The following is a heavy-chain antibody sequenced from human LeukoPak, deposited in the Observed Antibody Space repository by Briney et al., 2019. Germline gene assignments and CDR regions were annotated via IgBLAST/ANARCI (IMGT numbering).Heavy chain of an antibody. CDR3: ARVRFWSGFDTYFFDY. CDR1: GGSITSSSYY. V-gene: IGHV4-39*07. D-gene: IGHD3-3*01. J-gene: IGHJ4*02. Sequence: SETLSLTCTVSGGSITSSSYYWGWIRQPPGMGLEWIGSIYYSGNTYYNPSLKSRVTMSIDTSKNQFSLKLNSVTPADTAVYYCARVRFWSGFDTYFFDYLGQGALVTVSS. CDR2: IYYSGNT.